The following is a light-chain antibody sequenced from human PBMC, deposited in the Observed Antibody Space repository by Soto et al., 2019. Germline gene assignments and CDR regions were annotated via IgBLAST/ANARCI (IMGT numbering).Light chain of an antibody. CDR1: SSDVGGYNY. V-gene: IGLV2-14*03. Sequence: QSVLTQPASVSGSPGQSITISCIAISSDVGGYNYVSWYQQHPGKAPKLMIYDVSNRPSGVSNRFSGSKSGNTASLTISGLQADDEADYYCSSYTSSSTVVFGGGTKLTVL. CDR3: SSYTSSSTVV. CDR2: DVS. J-gene: IGLJ3*02.